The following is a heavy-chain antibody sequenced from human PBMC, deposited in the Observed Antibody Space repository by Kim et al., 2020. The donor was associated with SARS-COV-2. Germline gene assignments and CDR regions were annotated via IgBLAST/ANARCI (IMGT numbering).Heavy chain of an antibody. V-gene: IGHV3-9*01. CDR3: AKDKAPRRMSGWYYYGMDV. J-gene: IGHJ6*01. Sequence: GGSLRLSCVASGFTFDDYAMHWVRQAPGKGLEWVSGISWNSGSIGYADSVKGRFTISRDNAKHSLYLQMNSLRAEDTALYYCAKDKAPRRMSGWYYYGMDVWGQRTTVTVSS. CDR2: ISWNSGSI. CDR1: GFTFDDYA. D-gene: IGHD3-10*01.